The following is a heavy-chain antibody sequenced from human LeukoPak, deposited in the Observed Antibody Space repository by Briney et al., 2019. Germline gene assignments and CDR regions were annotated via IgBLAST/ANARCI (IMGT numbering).Heavy chain of an antibody. J-gene: IGHJ5*02. D-gene: IGHD5-18*01. CDR1: GYSFTGYY. CDR3: ARDERDGGDTAMLGANNWFDP. CDR2: INPSGFST. Sequence: VASVKVSCTASGYSFTGYYMHWVRQAPGQGLEWMGIINPSGFSTTYAQKFQGRVTMTRDTSTSTVYMELSSLRSEDTAVYYCARDERDGGDTAMLGANNWFDPWGQGTLVTVSS. V-gene: IGHV1-46*01.